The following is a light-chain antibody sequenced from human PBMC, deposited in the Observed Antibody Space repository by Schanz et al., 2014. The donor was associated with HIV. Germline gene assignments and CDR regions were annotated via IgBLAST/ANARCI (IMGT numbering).Light chain of an antibody. Sequence: EIVLTQSPATLSLSPGERATLSCRASQSVSSNLAWYQQKRDQPPRLVIYATSTRAAGIPDRFSGTGSGTEFTLTISGLQSEDFAVYYCQYFGNSGGTFGGGTKVEIK. J-gene: IGKJ4*01. V-gene: IGKV3D-15*01. CDR2: ATS. CDR1: QSVSSN. CDR3: QYFGNSGGT.